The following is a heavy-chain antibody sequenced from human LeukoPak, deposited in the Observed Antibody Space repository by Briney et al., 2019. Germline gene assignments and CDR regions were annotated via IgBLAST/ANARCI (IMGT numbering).Heavy chain of an antibody. CDR2: ISGTGYNT. CDR3: ANHVSGSLFYFDY. CDR1: GFTFRNCA. D-gene: IGHD3-10*01. V-gene: IGHV3-23*01. J-gene: IGHJ4*02. Sequence: GGSLRLSCAASGFTFRNCAMSWVRQAPGKGLEWVSGISGTGYNTYYADSVKGRFTISRDNSKNTLYLQMISLGAEDTAVYYCANHVSGSLFYFDYWGQRTLVTVSS.